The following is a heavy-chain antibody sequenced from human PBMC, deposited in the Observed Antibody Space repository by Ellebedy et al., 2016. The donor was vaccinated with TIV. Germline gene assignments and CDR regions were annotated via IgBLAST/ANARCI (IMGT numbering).Heavy chain of an antibody. J-gene: IGHJ4*02. CDR1: GFTFSSYA. Sequence: GESLKISCAASGFTFSSYAMSWVRQAPGKGLEWVSAISGSGGSPYYADSVKGRFTISRDNSKNTLYLQMNSLSAEDTAVYYCAKDRYGDYVVYFDYWGQGTLVTVSS. V-gene: IGHV3-23*01. CDR3: AKDRYGDYVVYFDY. CDR2: ISGSGGSP. D-gene: IGHD4-17*01.